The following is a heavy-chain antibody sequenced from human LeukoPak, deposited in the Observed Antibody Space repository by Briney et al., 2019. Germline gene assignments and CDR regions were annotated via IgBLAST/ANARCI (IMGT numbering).Heavy chain of an antibody. D-gene: IGHD6-19*01. V-gene: IGHV4-4*07. J-gene: IGHJ4*01. Sequence: PSETLSLTCSASDGSINTYFWSWIRQPAGKGLEWIGRIDSSGTTSLNPSLKSRVTISQDKSKKQFSLKLSSVTAADTAVYYCATGGYSAWCDYWGHGTQVIVSS. CDR3: ATGGYSAWCDY. CDR2: IDSSGTT. CDR1: DGSINTYF.